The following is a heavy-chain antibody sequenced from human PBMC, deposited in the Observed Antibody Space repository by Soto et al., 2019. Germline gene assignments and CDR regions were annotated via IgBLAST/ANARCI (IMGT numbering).Heavy chain of an antibody. J-gene: IGHJ4*02. CDR3: ARDRSYYYETSGYPFDY. CDR1: GYSFDRYG. CDR2: ISADHGDT. V-gene: IGHV1-18*01. Sequence: QIQLVQSGGEMKKSGASVKVSCKASGYSFDRYGISWVRQAPGQRPEWMGWISADHGDTRLSQNAQVRRTLTTDTSTNTEYMDLRSLSFDDTAVYYCARDRSYYYETSGYPFDYWGQGTQVTVSS. D-gene: IGHD3-22*01.